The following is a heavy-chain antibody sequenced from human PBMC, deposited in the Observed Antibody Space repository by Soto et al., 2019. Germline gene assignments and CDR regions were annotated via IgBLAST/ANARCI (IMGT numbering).Heavy chain of an antibody. Sequence: ASVKVSCKASGYTFTSYDINWVRQATGQGLEWMGIMNPNSGNTSYAQKFQGRVTMTRDTSMSTVYMELSSLRSEDTAVYYCARGRVNYDILTGLVYWGQGTLVTVSS. D-gene: IGHD3-9*01. CDR1: GYTFTSYD. V-gene: IGHV1-8*01. CDR3: ARGRVNYDILTGLVY. CDR2: MNPNSGNT. J-gene: IGHJ4*02.